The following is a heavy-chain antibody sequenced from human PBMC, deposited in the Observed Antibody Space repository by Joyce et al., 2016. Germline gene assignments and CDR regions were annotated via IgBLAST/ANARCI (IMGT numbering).Heavy chain of an antibody. D-gene: IGHD3-10*01. CDR3: ARDPAGDQSYDI. V-gene: IGHV6-1*01. CDR2: TYYRSRWYY. CDR1: GDSVSSNSAA. Sequence: QVQLQQSGPGLVKPSQTLSLTCIISGDSVSSNSAACNWIRQSPSRGLEWLGRTYYRSRWYYDYALSVQSRISINPDTSKNQFSLQRGSVTPEDTALYFCARDPAGDQSYDIWGHGTMVTVSS. J-gene: IGHJ3*02.